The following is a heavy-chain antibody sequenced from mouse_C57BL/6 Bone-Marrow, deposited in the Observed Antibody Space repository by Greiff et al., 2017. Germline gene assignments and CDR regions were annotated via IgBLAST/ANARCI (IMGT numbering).Heavy chain of an antibody. J-gene: IGHJ4*01. D-gene: IGHD5-1*01. CDR2: ISDGGSYT. Sequence: EVQLVESGGGLVKPGGSLKLSCAASGFTFSSYAMSWVRQTPEKRLEWVATISDGGSYTYYPDNVKGRFTISRDNAKNKLYLQMSHLKSEDTAMYYCARDTSTPRTYYAMDYWGQVTSVTVSS. V-gene: IGHV5-4*01. CDR3: ARDTSTPRTYYAMDY. CDR1: GFTFSSYA.